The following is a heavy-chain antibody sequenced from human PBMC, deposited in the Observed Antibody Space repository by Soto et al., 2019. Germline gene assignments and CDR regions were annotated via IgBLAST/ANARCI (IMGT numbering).Heavy chain of an antibody. J-gene: IGHJ4*02. CDR1: GGSFSGYY. Sequence: SETLSLTCAVYGGSFSGYYWTWIRHPPGKGLEWIGDITHTGSTNYSPSLKSRITFSLDTSKDQFSLKLNSVTAADTAIYFCARGYSFGLLGYYFDYWSQGAPVTVSS. D-gene: IGHD5-18*01. V-gene: IGHV4-34*01. CDR3: ARGYSFGLLGYYFDY. CDR2: ITHTGST.